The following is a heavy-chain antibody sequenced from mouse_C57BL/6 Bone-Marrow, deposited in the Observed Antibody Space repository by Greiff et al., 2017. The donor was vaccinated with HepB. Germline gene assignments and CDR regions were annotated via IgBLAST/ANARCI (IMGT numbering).Heavy chain of an antibody. Sequence: EVQLVESGGGLVKPGGSLKLSCAASGFTFSSYTMSWVRQTPEKRLEWVATISGGGGNTYYPDSVKGRFTISRDNAKNTLYLQMSSLRSEDTALYYCARHRDRDADGVTVDYWGQGTTLTGSS. V-gene: IGHV5-9*01. CDR1: GFTFSSYT. J-gene: IGHJ2*01. CDR3: ARHRDRDADGVTVDY. CDR2: ISGGGGNT. D-gene: IGHD3-3*01.